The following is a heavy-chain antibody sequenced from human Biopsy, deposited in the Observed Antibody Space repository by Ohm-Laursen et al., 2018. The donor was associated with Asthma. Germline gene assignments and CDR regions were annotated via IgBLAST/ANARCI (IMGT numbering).Heavy chain of an antibody. V-gene: IGHV1-3*01. CDR2: INAGNGNT. CDR1: GYTFINYA. D-gene: IGHD3-9*01. J-gene: IGHJ3*02. Sequence: GSSVKVSCRASGYTFINYAIHWVRQAPGQRLEWMGWINAGNGNTKYSQKFQGRVTISRDTSASTAHMDLSSLRSEDSAVYYCARTYYDFLTGQVIDAFAIWGQGTMVTVSS. CDR3: ARTYYDFLTGQVIDAFAI.